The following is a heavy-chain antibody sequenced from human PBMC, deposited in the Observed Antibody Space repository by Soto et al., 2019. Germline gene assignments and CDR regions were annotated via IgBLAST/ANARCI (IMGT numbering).Heavy chain of an antibody. J-gene: IGHJ4*02. V-gene: IGHV1-18*04. CDR3: ARSYSYGSYWYFDY. D-gene: IGHD5-18*01. Sequence: ASVKVYCRASGYTFTNYGVIWVRQAPGQGLEWMGWITVYNGNTHYAQNLQGRVTMTTDTSTSTAHMELWSLGSDDTAVYYCARSYSYGSYWYFDYWGQGALVTVSS. CDR2: ITVYNGNT. CDR1: GYTFTNYG.